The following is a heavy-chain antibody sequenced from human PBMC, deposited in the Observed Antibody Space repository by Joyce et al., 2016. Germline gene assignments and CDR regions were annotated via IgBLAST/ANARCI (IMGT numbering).Heavy chain of an antibody. CDR2: VKSKRQGGTT. CDR3: VTGLCIGTACHWDDAFDV. CDR1: GFSFRNAW. Sequence: EVQLVESGGGLVKPGGSLRLSSAASGFSFRNAWVTRVRQAPGKGLAWVGSVKSKRQGGTTDYAAPVKGRFTISRDDSRDTAYLQMNSLKSEDTGVYFCVTGLCIGTACHWDDAFDVWGQGTMVTVSS. J-gene: IGHJ3*01. V-gene: IGHV3-15*01. D-gene: IGHD2-2*01.